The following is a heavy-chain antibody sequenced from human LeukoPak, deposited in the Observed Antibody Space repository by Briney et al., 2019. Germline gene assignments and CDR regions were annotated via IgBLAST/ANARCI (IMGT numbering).Heavy chain of an antibody. Sequence: SETLSLTCTVSGGSISSYYWSWIRQPAGKGLEWIGRIYTSGSTNYNPSLKSRVTMSVDTSKNQFSLKLSSVTAADTAVYYCAREQCTNGVCAPYHYYGMDVWGQGTTVTVSS. CDR2: IYTSGST. J-gene: IGHJ6*02. CDR3: AREQCTNGVCAPYHYYGMDV. V-gene: IGHV4-4*07. CDR1: GGSISSYY. D-gene: IGHD2-8*01.